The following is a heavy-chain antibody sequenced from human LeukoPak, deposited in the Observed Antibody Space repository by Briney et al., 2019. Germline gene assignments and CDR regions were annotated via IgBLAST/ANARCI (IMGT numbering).Heavy chain of an antibody. Sequence: ASEKVSCKVSGYTITELSMHGVRQASGRGLEWMGGFDPKDAETIYAQKFQGRVTMTEDTSTDTAYMELSSLRSEDTAVYYCARYLSGYDYFDFWGQGTLVTVSS. CDR3: ARYLSGYDYFDF. CDR2: FDPKDAET. V-gene: IGHV1-24*01. D-gene: IGHD5-12*01. J-gene: IGHJ4*02. CDR1: GYTITELS.